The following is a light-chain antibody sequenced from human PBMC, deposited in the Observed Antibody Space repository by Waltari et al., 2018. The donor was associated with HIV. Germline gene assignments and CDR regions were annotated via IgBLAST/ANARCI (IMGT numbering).Light chain of an antibody. CDR3: HQYNNWPRT. V-gene: IGKV3-15*01. J-gene: IGKJ1*01. CDR1: QSISNN. Sequence: EIVMTQSPATLSVSPGERATLSCRASQSISNNVDWYQQKPGQAPRLLINAASTRATGIPARFSGSGSGTEFTLTISSLQSEDLAVYYCHQYNNWPRTFGQGTKVEIK. CDR2: AAS.